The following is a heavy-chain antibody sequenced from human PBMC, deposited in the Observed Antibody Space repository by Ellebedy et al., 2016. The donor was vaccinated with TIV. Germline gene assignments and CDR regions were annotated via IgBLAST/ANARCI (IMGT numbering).Heavy chain of an antibody. CDR3: ARDRASGYSYGVWFDP. V-gene: IGHV1-2*02. Sequence: ASVKVSCKSSGGNFRSYTISWVRQAPGQGLEWMGWINPNSGGTNYAQKFQGRVTMTRDTSISTAYMELSRLRSDDTAVYYCARDRASGYSYGVWFDPWGQGTLVTVSS. J-gene: IGHJ5*02. D-gene: IGHD5-18*01. CDR1: GGNFRSYT. CDR2: INPNSGGT.